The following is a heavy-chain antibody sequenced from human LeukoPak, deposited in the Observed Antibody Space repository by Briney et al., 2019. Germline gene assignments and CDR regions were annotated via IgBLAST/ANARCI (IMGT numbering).Heavy chain of an antibody. Sequence: PGRSLRLSCAASGFTFSPYIMHWVRQAPGKGLEWVAVIASDGSQIFYVESVKGRFTISRDNSKNTLYLQMNSLRAEDTAVYYCAKDGGYSGSSGAFDIWGQGTMVTVSS. D-gene: IGHD1-26*01. CDR1: GFTFSPYI. J-gene: IGHJ3*02. CDR2: IASDGSQI. V-gene: IGHV3-30-3*01. CDR3: AKDGGYSGSSGAFDI.